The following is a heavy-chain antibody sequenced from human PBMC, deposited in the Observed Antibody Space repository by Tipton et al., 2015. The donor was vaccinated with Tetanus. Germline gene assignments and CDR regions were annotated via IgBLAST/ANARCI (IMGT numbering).Heavy chain of an antibody. V-gene: IGHV3-21*01. CDR3: ASGSSLDY. CDR2: ISSTTSYI. CDR1: GFSFSTYW. Sequence: SGFSFSTYWMNWVRQAPGRGLEWVSSISSTTSYIYYSDSVKGRFTISRDNAKNSLYLQMNSLTADDTAVYFCASGSSLDYWGQGTLVTVSS. J-gene: IGHJ4*02. D-gene: IGHD6-6*01.